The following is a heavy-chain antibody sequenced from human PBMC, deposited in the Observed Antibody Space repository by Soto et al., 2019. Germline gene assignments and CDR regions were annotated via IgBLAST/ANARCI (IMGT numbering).Heavy chain of an antibody. CDR2: ISKDGSVK. D-gene: IGHD3-10*01. CDR1: GFTFSRFA. V-gene: IGHV3-30-3*01. CDR3: ARSRSGAVPDSLGF. J-gene: IGHJ4*02. Sequence: SLRLSCAASGFTFSRFAIRWVRQAPGKGLEWVAVISKDGSVKYYADSVKGRFTISRDNSESTLFLQMNSLTNEDTAVYHCARSRSGAVPDSLGFWGQGTLVTVSS.